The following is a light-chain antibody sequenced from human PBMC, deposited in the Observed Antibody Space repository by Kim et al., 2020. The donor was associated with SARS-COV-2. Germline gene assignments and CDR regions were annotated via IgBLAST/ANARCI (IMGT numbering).Light chain of an antibody. J-gene: IGKJ1*01. CDR1: QSVSTY. CDR2: DAS. Sequence: EIVLTQSPVTLSLSPGERATLSCRASQSVSTYLAWYQQKPGQAPRLLIYDASNRATGIPARFSGSGSGTDFTLTISSLEPEDFAVYYWQQHSNWPGTFGQGTKVDIK. V-gene: IGKV3-11*01. CDR3: QQHSNWPGT.